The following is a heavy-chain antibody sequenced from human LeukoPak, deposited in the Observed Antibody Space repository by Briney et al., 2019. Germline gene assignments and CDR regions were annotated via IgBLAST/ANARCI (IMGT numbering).Heavy chain of an antibody. J-gene: IGHJ4*02. CDR2: INHSGST. V-gene: IGHV4-34*01. Sequence: IPSETLSLTCAVYGGSFSGYYWSWIRQPPGKGLEWIGEINHSGSTNYNPSLKSRVTISVDTSKNQFSLKLSSVTAADTAVYYCARVGYEAWWEYGDPFDYWGQGTLVTVSS. CDR3: ARVGYEAWWEYGDPFDY. CDR1: GGSFSGYY. D-gene: IGHD4-17*01.